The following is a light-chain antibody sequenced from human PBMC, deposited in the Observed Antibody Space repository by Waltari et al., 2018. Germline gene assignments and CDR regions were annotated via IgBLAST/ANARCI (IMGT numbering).Light chain of an antibody. CDR3: QPTYTSLAWT. CDR1: QSIDKF. V-gene: IGKV1-39*01. CDR2: AAS. Sequence: DIQKTQSPSSLSASVGDRVTITCRPSQSIDKFLNWYQKKPGQAPDLLIYAASTLQTGVPSRFSGSGSGTDFTLTITSLHPEDFATYYCQPTYTSLAWTFGQGTKVEIK. J-gene: IGKJ1*01.